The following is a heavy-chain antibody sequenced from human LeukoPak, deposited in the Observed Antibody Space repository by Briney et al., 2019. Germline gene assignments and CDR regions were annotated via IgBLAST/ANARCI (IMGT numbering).Heavy chain of an antibody. Sequence: ASVKISCKASGYSFNSQGMNWVRQAPGQRLEWMGWINAGNGNTKYSQEFQGRVTITRDTSASTAYMELSSLRSEDMAVYYCATGYYYMDVWGKGTTVTVSS. CDR1: GYSFNSQG. J-gene: IGHJ6*03. CDR3: ATGYYYMDV. D-gene: IGHD7-27*01. CDR2: INAGNGNT. V-gene: IGHV1-3*03.